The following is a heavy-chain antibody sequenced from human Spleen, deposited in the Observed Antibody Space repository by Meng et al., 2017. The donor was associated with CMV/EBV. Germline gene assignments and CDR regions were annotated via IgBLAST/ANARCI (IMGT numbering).Heavy chain of an antibody. V-gene: IGHV3-23*01. D-gene: IGHD2-2*02. CDR2: ISGSGGST. Sequence: GEALKISFAASGFTFSSYAMSWVRQAPGKGMEWVSAISGSGGSTYYADSVKGRFTITRDNSKKTLYLQMNSPRAEDMAVYYCAREGYTLGRFGAFDIWGQGTMVTVSS. J-gene: IGHJ3*02. CDR3: AREGYTLGRFGAFDI. CDR1: GFTFSSYA.